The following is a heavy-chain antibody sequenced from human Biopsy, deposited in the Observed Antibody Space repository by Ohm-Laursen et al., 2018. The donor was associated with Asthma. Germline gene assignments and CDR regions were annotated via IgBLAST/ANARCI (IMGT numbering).Heavy chain of an antibody. V-gene: IGHV3-23*01. Sequence: GSLRLSCAAPGFTLSSYDIHWVRQAPGKGLEWVSVISSGGGTIDYADSVKGLFTISRNISTNTVYLQMDSLSADDTAVYYCAKVGHGYGDYVGYLDPWGQGTLVTVSS. CDR1: GFTLSSYD. J-gene: IGHJ5*02. CDR3: AKVGHGYGDYVGYLDP. CDR2: ISSGGGTI. D-gene: IGHD4-17*01.